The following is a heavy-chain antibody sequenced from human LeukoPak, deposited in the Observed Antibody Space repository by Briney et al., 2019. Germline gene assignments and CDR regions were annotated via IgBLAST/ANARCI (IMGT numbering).Heavy chain of an antibody. CDR2: LYTSGST. D-gene: IGHD5-24*01. CDR1: GGSISSGRYY. Sequence: SQTLSLTCTVSGGSISSGRYYWSWIRQPAGKGLEWIGRLYTSGSTNYNPSLKSRVTISVDTSKTQFSLTLISVTAADTAVYYCARRATQRGWFDPWGQGTLVTVSS. V-gene: IGHV4-61*02. CDR3: ARRATQRGWFDP. J-gene: IGHJ5*02.